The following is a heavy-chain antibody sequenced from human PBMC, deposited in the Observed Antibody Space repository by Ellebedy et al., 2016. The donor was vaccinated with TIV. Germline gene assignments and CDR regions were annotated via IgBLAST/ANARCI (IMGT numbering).Heavy chain of an antibody. V-gene: IGHV3-15*01. CDR1: GFTFSNAW. CDR3: ASLSTHDY. D-gene: IGHD2-2*01. J-gene: IGHJ4*02. CDR2: IKSKTDGGTT. Sequence: GESLKISXAASGFTFSNAWMSWVRQAPGKGLEWVGRIKSKTDGGTTDYAAPVKGRFTISRDDSKNTLYLQMNSLKTEDTAVYYCASLSTHDYWGQGTLVTVSS.